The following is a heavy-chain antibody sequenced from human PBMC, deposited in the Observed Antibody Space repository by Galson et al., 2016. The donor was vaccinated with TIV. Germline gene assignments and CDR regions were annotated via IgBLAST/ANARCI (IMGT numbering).Heavy chain of an antibody. V-gene: IGHV3-9*01. CDR2: ISWNSGNI. CDR1: GFSFNDYA. CDR3: ARGDYFDNSGYSDY. Sequence: SLRLSCAASGFSFNDYAMHWVRHAPGKGLEWVSGISWNSGNIDYGDSVKGRFTISRDNAKNSLYLQMNSLRAEDTALYYCARGDYFDNSGYSDYWGQGTLVTVSS. D-gene: IGHD3-22*01. J-gene: IGHJ4*02.